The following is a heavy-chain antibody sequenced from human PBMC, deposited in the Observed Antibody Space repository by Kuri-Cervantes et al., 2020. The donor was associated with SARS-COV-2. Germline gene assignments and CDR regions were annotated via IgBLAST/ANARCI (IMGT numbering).Heavy chain of an antibody. CDR3: ASEDNIMDY. D-gene: IGHD3-16*01. J-gene: IGHJ4*02. CDR1: GFTFSSYA. V-gene: IGHV3-30-3*01. Sequence: GESLKISCAASGFTFSSYAMHWVRQAPGKELEWVAVISYDGSNKYYADSVKGRFTISRDNSKNTLYLQMNSLRAEDTAVYYCASEDNIMDYWGQGTLVTVSS. CDR2: ISYDGSNK.